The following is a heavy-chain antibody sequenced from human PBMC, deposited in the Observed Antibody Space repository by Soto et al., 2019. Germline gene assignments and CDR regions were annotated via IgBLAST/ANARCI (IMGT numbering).Heavy chain of an antibody. Sequence: SVKVSCKASGGTFSSYAISWVRQAPGQGPEWMGGIIPIFGTANYAQKFQGRVTITADESTSTACMELSSLRSEDTAVYYCASVYYDSSGPQNWGQGNLVTVSS. J-gene: IGHJ4*02. CDR3: ASVYYDSSGPQN. CDR2: IIPIFGTA. CDR1: GGTFSSYA. V-gene: IGHV1-69*13. D-gene: IGHD3-22*01.